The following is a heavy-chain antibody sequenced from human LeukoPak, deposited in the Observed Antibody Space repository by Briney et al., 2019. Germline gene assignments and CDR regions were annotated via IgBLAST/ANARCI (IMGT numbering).Heavy chain of an antibody. V-gene: IGHV3-7*01. J-gene: IGHJ3*02. CDR2: IKRDVSEE. CDR3: AREATGDNAFDI. Sequence: PGGSLRLSCAASGFTFSRYWMSWVRQAPGKGLEWVANIKRDVSEEHLVDSVKGRFTISRDNAKNSLYLQMNSLREEDTAVYYCAREATGDNAFDIWGQGTMVTVSS. CDR1: GFTFSRYW. D-gene: IGHD7-27*01.